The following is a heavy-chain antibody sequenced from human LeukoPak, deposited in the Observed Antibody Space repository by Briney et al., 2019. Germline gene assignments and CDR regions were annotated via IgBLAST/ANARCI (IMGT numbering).Heavy chain of an antibody. Sequence: ASVKVSCKTSGYTFISFDLNWVRQAPGQGLEWMGWINPNSGNTGYAPQFQDRLTITRDTYIDTVYMELSSLRSGDTAVYFCARGYYYYYYMDVWGKGTTVTVSS. CDR3: ARGYYYYYYMDV. CDR1: GYTFISFD. CDR2: INPNSGNT. V-gene: IGHV1-8*03. J-gene: IGHJ6*03.